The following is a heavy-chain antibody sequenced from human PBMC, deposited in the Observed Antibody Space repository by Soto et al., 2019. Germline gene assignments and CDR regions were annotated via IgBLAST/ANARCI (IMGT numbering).Heavy chain of an antibody. CDR3: ATKHYEVWSVSSPTFDY. Sequence: PSETLSLTCTVSGGSISNYYWSWIRQPPGKGLEWIGYIHYSGNTKYNPSLKSRVTISSDTSKDQFSLKLTSMTAADTAVYYCATKHYEVWSVSSPTFDYWGQGTLVTVSS. D-gene: IGHD3-3*01. CDR1: GGSISNYY. J-gene: IGHJ4*02. CDR2: IHYSGNT. V-gene: IGHV4-59*08.